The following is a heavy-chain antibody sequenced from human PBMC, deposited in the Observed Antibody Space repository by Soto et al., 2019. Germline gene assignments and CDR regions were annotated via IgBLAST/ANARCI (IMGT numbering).Heavy chain of an antibody. V-gene: IGHV4-30-2*01. D-gene: IGHD3-3*01. J-gene: IGHJ4*02. Sequence: TLTLSCAVSGFSFSSGGNSWSCLGPRQGQELEWIGIIYLSGTNYYNSSMNSLTNTTVNSYNNEFSLMMSSVTAADTAFYYCATAVLRVSPRFDYWGQGTLVTVSS. CDR2: IYLSGTN. CDR3: ATAVLRVSPRFDY. CDR1: GFSFSSGGNS.